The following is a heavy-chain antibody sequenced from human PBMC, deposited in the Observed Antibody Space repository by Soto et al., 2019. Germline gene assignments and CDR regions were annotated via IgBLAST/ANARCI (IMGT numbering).Heavy chain of an antibody. J-gene: IGHJ3*01. Sequence: GGSLRLSCAASGFTVSSKYMSWVRQAPGKGLEWVASLGGGGDDTYYAASVRGRFTVARDNSNNKLFLQMNSLTAEDTALYYCAKDAIPYNGVWDASDXWGQGTKVTVSS. V-gene: IGHV3-23*01. CDR2: LGGGGDDT. CDR1: GFTVSSKY. CDR3: AKDAIPYNGVWDASDX. D-gene: IGHD2-8*01.